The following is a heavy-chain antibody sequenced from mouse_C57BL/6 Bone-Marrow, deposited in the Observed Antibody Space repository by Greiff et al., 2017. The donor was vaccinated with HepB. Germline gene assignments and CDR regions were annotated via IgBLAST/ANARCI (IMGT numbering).Heavy chain of an antibody. CDR3: ARQGGWLPPACFAY. CDR1: GFTFSSYG. J-gene: IGHJ3*01. CDR2: ISSGGSYT. D-gene: IGHD2-3*01. Sequence: EVKLLESGGDLVKPGGSLKLSCAASGFTFSSYGMSWVRQTPDKRLEWVATISSGGSYTYYPDSVKGRFTISRDNAKNTLYLQMSSLKSEDTAMYYCARQGGWLPPACFAYWGQGTLVTVSA. V-gene: IGHV5-6*01.